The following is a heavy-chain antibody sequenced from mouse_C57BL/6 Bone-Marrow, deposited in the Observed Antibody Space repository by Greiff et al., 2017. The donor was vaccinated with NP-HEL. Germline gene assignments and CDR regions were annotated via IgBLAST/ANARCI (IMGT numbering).Heavy chain of an antibody. CDR2: IWSGGST. V-gene: IGHV2-2*01. CDR3: ARYDYAWYFDV. Sequence: VQLQESGPGLVQPSQSLSITCTVSGFSLTSYGVHWVRQSPGKGLEWLGVIWSGGSTAYYAAFISRLSISKDNSKSQVFFKMNSLEADDTAIYYCARYDYAWYFDVWGTGTTVTVSS. J-gene: IGHJ1*03. D-gene: IGHD2-4*01. CDR1: GFSLTSYG.